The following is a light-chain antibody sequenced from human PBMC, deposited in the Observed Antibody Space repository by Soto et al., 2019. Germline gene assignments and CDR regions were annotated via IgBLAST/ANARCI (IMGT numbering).Light chain of an antibody. J-gene: IGKJ5*01. CDR3: QQYGSSPIT. V-gene: IGKV3-20*01. CDR1: QSVSSRN. CDR2: GAS. Sequence: EVVLTQSPGTLSLSPGGGATLSCRASQSVSSRNLAWYQQRPGQAPRLLIYGASTRATGIPDRFSGSGSGTAFTLTISRLEPEDFAVYYCQQYGSSPITFGQGTRLEI.